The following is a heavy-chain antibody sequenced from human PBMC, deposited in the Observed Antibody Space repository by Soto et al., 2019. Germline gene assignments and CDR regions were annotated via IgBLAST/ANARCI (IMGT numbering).Heavy chain of an antibody. D-gene: IGHD5-18*01. CDR2: ISGSSSYT. CDR1: GFTFSDYY. Sequence: QVQLVESGGGLVKPGGSLRLSCAASGFTFSDYYMSWIRQAPGKGLEWVSYISGSSSYTNYADSVKGRFTISRDNAKNSMYLQMNSLRAEDTAVYYCASGYSYEAGGYWGQGTLVTVSS. J-gene: IGHJ4*02. CDR3: ASGYSYEAGGY. V-gene: IGHV3-11*05.